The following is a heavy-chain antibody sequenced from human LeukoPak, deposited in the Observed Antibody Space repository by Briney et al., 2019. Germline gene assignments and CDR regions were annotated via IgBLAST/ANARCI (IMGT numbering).Heavy chain of an antibody. CDR2: INHSGST. CDR3: ARHYAWGLRSTYFDY. CDR1: GGSFSGYY. J-gene: IGHJ4*02. D-gene: IGHD5-12*01. Sequence: SETLSLTCAVSGGSFSGYYWNWIRQPPGKGLEWIGEINHSGSTKYNPALKSRVTISVDTSKNQLSLRLNSVTAADTAVYYCARHYAWGLRSTYFDYWGQGTLVTVSS. V-gene: IGHV4-34*01.